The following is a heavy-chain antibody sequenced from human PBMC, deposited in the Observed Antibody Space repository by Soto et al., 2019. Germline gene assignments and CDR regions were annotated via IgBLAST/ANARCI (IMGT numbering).Heavy chain of an antibody. CDR2: LSGSGSNT. Sequence: EMQLLESGGDLVQPGGSLRLSCAASGFTFSSYAMSWVRLAPGKGLQWVSGLSGSGSNTYYADSVKGRFTISRDNSKNTLYLQMNSLRAEDTAVYFCAKDGHFLAVAGVGLDLWGRGTLVTVSS. V-gene: IGHV3-23*01. J-gene: IGHJ2*01. CDR1: GFTFSSYA. CDR3: AKDGHFLAVAGVGLDL. D-gene: IGHD6-19*01.